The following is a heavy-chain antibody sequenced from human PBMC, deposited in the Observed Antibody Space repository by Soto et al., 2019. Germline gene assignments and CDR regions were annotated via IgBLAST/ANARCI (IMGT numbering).Heavy chain of an antibody. D-gene: IGHD3-22*01. CDR3: ARGHDSSGYHNDAFDI. J-gene: IGHJ3*02. V-gene: IGHV1-69*06. CDR2: IIPIFGTA. Sequence: ASVKVSCKASGGTFSSYAISWVRQAPGQGLEWMGGIIPIFGTANYAQKFQGRVTITADKSTSTAYMELSSLRSEDTAVYYCARGHDSSGYHNDAFDIWGQGTMVTVSS. CDR1: GGTFSSYA.